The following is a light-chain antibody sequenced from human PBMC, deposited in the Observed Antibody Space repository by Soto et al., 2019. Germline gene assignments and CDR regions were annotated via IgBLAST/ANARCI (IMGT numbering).Light chain of an antibody. V-gene: IGLV1-44*01. J-gene: IGLJ2*01. CDR3: ASWDDSLEGVV. CDR2: SHN. CDR1: TSNIGGNA. Sequence: QAVVTQPPSASRAPEQRLIISCSGSTSNIGGNAVNWYQHVPGTAPKLLIYSHNQRPSGVPDRFSASKSVTTASLAISGLQSEDEADYYCASWDDSLEGVVFGGGTKLTVL.